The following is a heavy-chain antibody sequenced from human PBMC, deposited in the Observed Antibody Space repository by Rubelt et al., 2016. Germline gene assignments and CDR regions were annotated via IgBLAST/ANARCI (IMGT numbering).Heavy chain of an antibody. J-gene: IGHJ4*02. V-gene: IGHV4-59*08. CDR1: GGSIRSYY. CDR3: ARSNYFDY. CDR2: IYFDGST. Sequence: QLQLQESGPGLVKASETLSLTCAVSGGSIRSYYWSWIRQPPGKGLEWIGYIYFDGSTNYSPSLKSRVTISVDTSKNQFSLKLSAVTAADTAVYYCARSNYFDYWGQGTLVTVSS.